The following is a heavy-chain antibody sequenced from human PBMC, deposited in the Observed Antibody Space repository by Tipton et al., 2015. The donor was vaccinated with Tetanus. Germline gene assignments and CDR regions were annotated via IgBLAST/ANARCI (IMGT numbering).Heavy chain of an antibody. D-gene: IGHD3-3*01. CDR3: ARDPAVLRFLEWLPDWYFAL. CDR1: GGSISSGGYY. CDR2: IYHRGST. V-gene: IGHV4-31*03. Sequence: TLSLTCTVSGGSISSGGYYWTWIRQHPGKGLEWIGNIYHRGSTYYNPSLKSRVTISVDTSKNQFSLKLSSVTAADTAVYYCARDPAVLRFLEWLPDWYFALRGRGTLVTVSS. J-gene: IGHJ2*01.